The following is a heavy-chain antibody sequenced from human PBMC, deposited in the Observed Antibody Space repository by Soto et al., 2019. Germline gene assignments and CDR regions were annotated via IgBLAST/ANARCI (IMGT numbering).Heavy chain of an antibody. J-gene: IGHJ4*02. CDR3: EKPPRRGIGYCSSPSCPDYFDY. V-gene: IGHV3-30*18. D-gene: IGHD2-2*01. Sequence: QVQLVESGGGVVQPGRSLRLSCAASGFTFSSYGMHWVRQAPGKGLEWVAVISYDGSNKYYADSVKGRFTISRDNSKNSLYLQMNSRRAEDTAVYYCEKPPRRGIGYCSSPSCPDYFDYWGQGTMVTVSS. CDR1: GFTFSSYG. CDR2: ISYDGSNK.